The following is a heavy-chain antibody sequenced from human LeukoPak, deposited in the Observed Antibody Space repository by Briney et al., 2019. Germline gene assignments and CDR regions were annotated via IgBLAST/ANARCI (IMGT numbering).Heavy chain of an antibody. Sequence: PSETLSLTCTVSGGSISNYYCGWIRQPAGKGLEWIGRIYTTGSTNYNPSLKSRVTMSVDTSKNQFSLNLNSVTAADTAVYYCARVGGSPYYFDYWGQGALVTVSS. D-gene: IGHD3-16*01. CDR1: GGSISNYY. CDR3: ARVGGSPYYFDY. CDR2: IYTTGST. V-gene: IGHV4-4*07. J-gene: IGHJ4*02.